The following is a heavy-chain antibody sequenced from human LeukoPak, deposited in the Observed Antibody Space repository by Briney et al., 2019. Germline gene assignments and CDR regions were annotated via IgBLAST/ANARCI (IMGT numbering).Heavy chain of an antibody. J-gene: IGHJ4*02. CDR3: AKSHGYSYGFDY. Sequence: PGGSLRLSCVASGFTFSRHGMNWVRQAPGKGLEWVSGISPSGDIKYYVDSVKGRFTVSRDNSKNTLYLQMNSLRAEDTAVYYCAKSHGYSYGFDYWGQGTLVTVSS. V-gene: IGHV3-23*01. CDR1: GFTFSRHG. D-gene: IGHD5-18*01. CDR2: ISPSGDIK.